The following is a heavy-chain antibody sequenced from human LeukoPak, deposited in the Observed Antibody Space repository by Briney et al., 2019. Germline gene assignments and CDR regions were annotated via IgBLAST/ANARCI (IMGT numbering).Heavy chain of an antibody. V-gene: IGHV1-2*02. Sequence: ASVKVSCEASGYTFTGYYMHWVRQAPGQGLEWMGWISPNSGGTNYAQKFQGRVTVTRDTSISTAYMELSGLISDDTAVYYCARGRAQNEDQWLLQGYWGQGTLVTISS. CDR3: ARGRAQNEDQWLLQGY. CDR1: GYTFTGYY. J-gene: IGHJ4*02. D-gene: IGHD5-12*01. CDR2: ISPNSGGT.